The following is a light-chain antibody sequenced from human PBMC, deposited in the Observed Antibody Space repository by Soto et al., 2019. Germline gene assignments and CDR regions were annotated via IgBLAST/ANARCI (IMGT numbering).Light chain of an antibody. CDR1: QSLVYSDGNAY. Sequence: DVVMTQSPLSLPVTLGQPASISCRSSQSLVYSDGNAYLNWFHQRPGQSPRRLIYKVSYRDSGVPDRFSGSGSGTDFTLKISRGEAEDVGVYYCLQGTRWPPYTFGEGTKLEIK. CDR2: KVS. J-gene: IGKJ2*01. V-gene: IGKV2-30*01. CDR3: LQGTRWPPYT.